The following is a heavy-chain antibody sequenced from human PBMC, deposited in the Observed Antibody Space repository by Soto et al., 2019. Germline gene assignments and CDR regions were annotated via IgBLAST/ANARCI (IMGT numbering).Heavy chain of an antibody. D-gene: IGHD3-3*01. CDR3: ARWRRSYYYYGMDV. CDR2: MNPNSGNT. J-gene: IGHJ6*02. V-gene: IGHV1-8*02. Sequence: GASVKVSFKASGYTFTSYSMHLVRQAPGQGLEWMGWMNPNSGNTGYAQKFQGRVTMTRNTSISTAYMELSSLRSEDTAVYYCARWRRSYYYYGMDVWGQGTTVTVSS. CDR1: GYTFTSYS.